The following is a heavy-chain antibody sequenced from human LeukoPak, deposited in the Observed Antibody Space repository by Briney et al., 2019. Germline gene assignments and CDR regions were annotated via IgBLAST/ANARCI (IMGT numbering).Heavy chain of an antibody. CDR2: MNPNSGNT. CDR3: AARYYYDSSGYYYFDY. D-gene: IGHD3-22*01. V-gene: IGHV1-8*01. J-gene: IGHJ4*02. Sequence: ASVKVSCKASGYTFTSYDINWVRQATGQGLEWMGLMNPNSGNTGYAQKFQGRVTMTRNTSISTAYMELSSLRSEDTAVYYCAARYYYDSSGYYYFDYWGQGTLVTVSS. CDR1: GYTFTSYD.